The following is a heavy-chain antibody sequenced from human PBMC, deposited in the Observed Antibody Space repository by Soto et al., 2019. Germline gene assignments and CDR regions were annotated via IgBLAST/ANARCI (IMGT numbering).Heavy chain of an antibody. CDR3: AVFVYSRWHGDDYGMDV. D-gene: IGHD5-12*01. CDR2: VNGDGTTT. V-gene: IGHV3-74*01. CDR1: GFTFNNYW. J-gene: IGHJ6*02. Sequence: GGSLRLSCAASGFTFNNYWLHGVRQAPGKGVMWVSRVNGDGTTTNYADSVKGRFTNSRDNAKNTLYLQMNSLRAEDTAVYYCAVFVYSRWHGDDYGMDVWGQGTTVTVSS.